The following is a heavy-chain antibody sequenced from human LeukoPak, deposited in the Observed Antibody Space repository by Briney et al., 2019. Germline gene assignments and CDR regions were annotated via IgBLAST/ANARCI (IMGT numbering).Heavy chain of an antibody. V-gene: IGHV1-18*01. CDR3: ARDQGFRCSSTSCYTLSYYYGMDV. D-gene: IGHD2-2*02. Sequence: ASVKVSCKASGYTFTSYGISWVRQAPGQGLEWMGWISAYNGNTNYAQKLQGRVTMTTDTSTSTAYMELRSLRSDDTAVYYCARDQGFRCSSTSCYTLSYYYGMDVWGQGTTVTVS. J-gene: IGHJ6*02. CDR2: ISAYNGNT. CDR1: GYTFTSYG.